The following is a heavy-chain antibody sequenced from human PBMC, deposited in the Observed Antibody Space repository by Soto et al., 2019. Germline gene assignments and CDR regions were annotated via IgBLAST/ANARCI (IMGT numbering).Heavy chain of an antibody. CDR1: GGTFSSYA. V-gene: IGHV1-69*06. D-gene: IGHD6-13*01. CDR2: IIPIFGTA. CDR3: ARSDSSSRGGYFDY. J-gene: IGHJ4*02. Sequence: GASVKVSCKASGGTFSSYAISWVRQAPVQGLEWMGGIIPIFGTANYAQKFQGRVTITADKSTSTAYMELSSLRSEDTAVYYCARSDSSSRGGYFDYWGQGTLVTVSS.